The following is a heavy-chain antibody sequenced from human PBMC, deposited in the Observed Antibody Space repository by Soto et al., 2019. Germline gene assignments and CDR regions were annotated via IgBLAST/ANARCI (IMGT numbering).Heavy chain of an antibody. V-gene: IGHV4-34*01. D-gene: IGHD6-19*01. J-gene: IGHJ4*02. CDR1: GESFSGYI. CDR3: ARGLITGSHYSGGWYYFDS. Sequence: QVQLQQSGAGLLKPSETLSLTCAVYGESFSGYIWTGIRQTPGKGLQWIGQINHSGSAYYNPSLKSRVTISVHTSNSQFSLELSSVTAADTAVYYCARGLITGSHYSGGWYYFDSWGQGTQVTVSS. CDR2: INHSGSA.